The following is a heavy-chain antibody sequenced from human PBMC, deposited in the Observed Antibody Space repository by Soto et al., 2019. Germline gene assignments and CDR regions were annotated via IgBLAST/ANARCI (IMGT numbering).Heavy chain of an antibody. J-gene: IGHJ4*02. CDR1: GYTFITYS. CDR2: ISTYNGNT. Sequence: QVQLVQSGGEVKKPGASVKVSCKATGYTFITYSITWVRQAPGQGLEWMGWISTYNGNTKYAQNLQGRVTLTTDTSTSTAYLEMRSLRSDDTAIYYCASEGAHSTGWYDYFDQWGQGTLVTVSS. V-gene: IGHV1-18*04. CDR3: ASEGAHSTGWYDYFDQ. D-gene: IGHD6-13*01.